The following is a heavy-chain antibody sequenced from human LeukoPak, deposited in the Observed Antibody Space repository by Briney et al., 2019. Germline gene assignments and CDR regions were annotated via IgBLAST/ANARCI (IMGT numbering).Heavy chain of an antibody. V-gene: IGHV1-46*03. Sequence: ASVKVSCKASGYTFTSYYMHWVRQAPGQGLEWMGIINPSGGSTSYAQKFQGRVTMTRDTSTITVYMELSSLRSEDTAVYYCARAQYCGGDCLYYYYYYMDVWGKGTTVTVSS. CDR2: INPSGGST. J-gene: IGHJ6*03. D-gene: IGHD2-21*01. CDR1: GYTFTSYY. CDR3: ARAQYCGGDCLYYYYYYMDV.